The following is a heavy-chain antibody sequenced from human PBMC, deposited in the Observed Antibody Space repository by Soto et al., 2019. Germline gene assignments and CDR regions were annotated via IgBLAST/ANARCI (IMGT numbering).Heavy chain of an antibody. CDR3: ARALQAFLTGHHQPFDY. CDR1: GGSVSSGSYY. D-gene: IGHD3-9*01. J-gene: IGHJ4*02. V-gene: IGHV4-61*01. Sequence: SETLSLTCTVSGGSVSSGSYYWSWIRQPPGKGLEWIGYIYYSGSTNYNPSLKSRVTISVDTSKNQFSLKLSSVTAADTAVYYCARALQAFLTGHHQPFDYWGQGTLVTVSS. CDR2: IYYSGST.